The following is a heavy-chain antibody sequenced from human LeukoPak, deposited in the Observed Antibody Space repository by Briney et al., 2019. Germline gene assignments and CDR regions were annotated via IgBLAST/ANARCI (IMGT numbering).Heavy chain of an antibody. J-gene: IGHJ4*02. CDR1: GYTFTSYD. CDR2: MNPNSGNT. CDR3: ARRAVAAKRGGPYYFDY. D-gene: IGHD6-19*01. V-gene: IGHV1-8*03. Sequence: ASVKVSCKXSGYTFTSYDINWVRQATGQGLEWMGWMNPNSGNTGYSQKFQGRVTITRNTSISTAYMELSSLRSEDTAVYYCARRAVAAKRGGPYYFDYWGQGTLVTVSS.